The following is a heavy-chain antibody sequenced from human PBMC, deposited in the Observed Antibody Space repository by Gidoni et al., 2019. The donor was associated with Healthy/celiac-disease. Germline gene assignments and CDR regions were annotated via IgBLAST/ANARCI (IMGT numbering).Heavy chain of an antibody. V-gene: IGHV3-21*01. Sequence: EVQLVESGGGLVKPGGSLRLYCAASGFTFSSYSMNWVRQVPGKGLEWFSSISSSSSYIYYADSVKGRFTISRDNAKNSLYLQMNSLRAEDTAVYYCARDLHSSGWYYFDYWGQGTLVTVSS. D-gene: IGHD6-19*01. CDR3: ARDLHSSGWYYFDY. CDR2: ISSSSSYI. CDR1: GFTFSSYS. J-gene: IGHJ4*02.